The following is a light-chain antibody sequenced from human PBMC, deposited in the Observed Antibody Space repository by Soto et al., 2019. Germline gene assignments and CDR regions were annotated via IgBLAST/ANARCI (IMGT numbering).Light chain of an antibody. CDR2: KAS. CDR3: QHYNSYSEA. V-gene: IGKV1-5*03. CDR1: QTISSW. J-gene: IGKJ1*01. Sequence: DIQMTQSPSTLSGSVGDRVTITCRASQTISSWLAWYQQKPGEAPKLLIYKASTLKSGVPSRFSGSGSGTEFTLTISGLQPDDFATYYCQHYNSYSEAFGQGTTGDIK.